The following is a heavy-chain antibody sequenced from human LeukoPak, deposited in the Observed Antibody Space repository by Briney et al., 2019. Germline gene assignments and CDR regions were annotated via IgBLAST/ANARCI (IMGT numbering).Heavy chain of an antibody. D-gene: IGHD5-18*01. V-gene: IGHV3-30*04. CDR2: ISYDGSNK. CDR1: GFTFSSYA. J-gene: IGHJ4*02. CDR3: ARDGRVYSYGSAYFDY. Sequence: PGGSLRLSCAASGFTFSSYAMHWVRQAPGKGLEWVAVISYDGSNKYYADSVKGRFTISRDNSKNTLYLQMNSLRAEDTAVYYCARDGRVYSYGSAYFDYWGQGTLVTVSS.